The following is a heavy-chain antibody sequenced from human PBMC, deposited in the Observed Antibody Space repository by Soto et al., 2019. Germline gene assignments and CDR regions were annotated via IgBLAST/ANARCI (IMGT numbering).Heavy chain of an antibody. V-gene: IGHV4-59*01. CDR2: VYYSSGST. J-gene: IGHJ5*02. D-gene: IGHD4-17*01. CDR1: GGTIGGYY. Sequence: SETLSLTCTVSGGTIGGYYGSWIRQSPGKGLEWIGYVYYSSGSTKYNPSLESRVSISVDTSKNQFSLRLISVTAADTAVYYCATEYGTYFNTWGQGALVTVSS. CDR3: ATEYGTYFNT.